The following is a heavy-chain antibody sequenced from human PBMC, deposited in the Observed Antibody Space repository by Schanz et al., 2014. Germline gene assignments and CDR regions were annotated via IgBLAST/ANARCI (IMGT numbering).Heavy chain of an antibody. CDR1: GLIFSTYT. D-gene: IGHD3-10*01. Sequence: EVQLVESGGGLVQPGRSLRLSCAASGLIFSTYTLNWVRQAPGKGLEWISYISFSGNTIYYADSVKGRFTISRDNAKNSVFLQMNRLRAEDTAVYYCAKDQGSYGSGSYSYFDYWGQGTLATVSS. CDR3: AKDQGSYGSGSYSYFDY. V-gene: IGHV3-48*01. CDR2: ISFSGNTI. J-gene: IGHJ4*02.